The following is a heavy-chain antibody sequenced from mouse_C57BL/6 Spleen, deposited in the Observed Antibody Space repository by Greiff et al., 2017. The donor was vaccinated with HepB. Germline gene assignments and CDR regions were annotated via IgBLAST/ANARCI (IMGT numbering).Heavy chain of an antibody. CDR1: GYTFTSYW. V-gene: IGHV1-55*01. Sequence: QVQLQQPGAELVKPGASVKMSCKASGYTFTSYWINWVKQRPGQGLEWIGDIYPGSGSTNYNEKFKRKATLTVDTSSSTAYMQLSSLTSEDSAVYYCARGFLYFDYWGQGTTLTVSS. J-gene: IGHJ2*01. CDR2: IYPGSGST. CDR3: ARGFLYFDY.